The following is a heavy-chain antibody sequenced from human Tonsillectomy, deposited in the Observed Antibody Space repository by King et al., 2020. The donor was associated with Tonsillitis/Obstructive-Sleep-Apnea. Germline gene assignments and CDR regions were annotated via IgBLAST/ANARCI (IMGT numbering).Heavy chain of an antibody. CDR3: AHRRGLCSAGNCPRWFDS. CDR1: SLSAGGVG. V-gene: IGHV2-5*02. D-gene: IGHD1-1*01. CDR2: IYWDDDK. J-gene: IGHJ5*01. Sequence: SLSAGGVGVGWIRQPPGKALEWLALIYWDDDKQYSPSLRKRLTITTDTSKNQVVLTLTNIDPVDTATYYCAHRRGLCSAGNCPRWFDSWGKGALVTVFS.